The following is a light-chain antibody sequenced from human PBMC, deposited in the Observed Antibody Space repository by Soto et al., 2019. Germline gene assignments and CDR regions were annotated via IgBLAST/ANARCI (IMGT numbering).Light chain of an antibody. V-gene: IGLV2-14*01. CDR3: SSYRSSSTVA. CDR2: DVT. J-gene: IGLJ2*01. Sequence: QSALTQPASVSGSPGQSITISCTGTSSDVGGYNYVSWYQQHPGKAPKLTIYDVTNRPSGVSNRFSGSKSGNTASLTISGLQAEDEADYYCSSYRSSSTVAFGGGTKLTVL. CDR1: SSDVGGYNY.